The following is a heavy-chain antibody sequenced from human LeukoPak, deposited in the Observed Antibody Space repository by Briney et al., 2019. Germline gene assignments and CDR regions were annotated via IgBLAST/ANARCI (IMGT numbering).Heavy chain of an antibody. Sequence: SETLSLTCTVSGGSISSGGYYWSWIRQHPGDGLEWIGYIYYSGSTYYNPSLKSRVTISIDTSKNHFSLKLSSVTAADTAVYYCARGGGFFPPFGSWGQETLVTVSP. J-gene: IGHJ5*02. CDR1: GGSISSGGYY. CDR2: IYYSGST. D-gene: IGHD3-16*01. CDR3: ARGGGFFPPFGS. V-gene: IGHV4-31*02.